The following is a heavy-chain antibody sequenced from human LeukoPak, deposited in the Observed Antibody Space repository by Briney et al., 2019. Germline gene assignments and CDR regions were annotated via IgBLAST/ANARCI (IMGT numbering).Heavy chain of an antibody. J-gene: IGHJ6*03. CDR2: IYTSGST. CDR1: GGSISSYY. D-gene: IGHD3-22*01. Sequence: SETLSLTCTVSGGSISSYYWSWIRQPAGKGLEWIGRIYTSGSTNYNPSLKSRVTMSVDTSKNQFSLKLSSVTAADTAVYYCARGRAMISDYYYMDVWAKGTTVTVSS. CDR3: ARGRAMISDYYYMDV. V-gene: IGHV4-4*07.